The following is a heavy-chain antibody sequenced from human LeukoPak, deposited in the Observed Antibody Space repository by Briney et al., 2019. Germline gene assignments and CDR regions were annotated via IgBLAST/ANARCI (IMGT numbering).Heavy chain of an antibody. V-gene: IGHV3-7*01. CDR2: IKQDGSEK. CDR3: ARDYWSEIVLEPAFDY. D-gene: IGHD2-2*01. CDR1: GFKFSSNW. J-gene: IGHJ4*02. Sequence: GGSLRLSCAASGFKFSSNWMSWVRQAPGKGLEWVANIKQDGSEKYYVDSVKGRFTISRDNAKNSLYLQMNSLRAEDTAVYYCARDYWSEIVLEPAFDYWGQGTLVTVSS.